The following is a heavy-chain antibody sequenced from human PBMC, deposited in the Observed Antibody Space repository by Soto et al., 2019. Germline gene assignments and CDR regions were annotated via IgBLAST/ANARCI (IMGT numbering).Heavy chain of an antibody. Sequence: PAETLSLTCTVSGGSIISYYWIWIRQPPGKGLEWIVYIYYSGSTNYNPSLKSRVTISVDTSKNQFSLKLSSVTAADTAVYYCARGKDSSGYYFSWFDPWGQGTLVTVSS. D-gene: IGHD3-22*01. CDR2: IYYSGST. V-gene: IGHV4-59*01. CDR3: ARGKDSSGYYFSWFDP. CDR1: GGSIISYY. J-gene: IGHJ5*02.